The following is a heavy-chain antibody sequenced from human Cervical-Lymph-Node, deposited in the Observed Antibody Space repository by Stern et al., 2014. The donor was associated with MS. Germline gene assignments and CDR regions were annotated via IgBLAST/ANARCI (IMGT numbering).Heavy chain of an antibody. CDR3: ARDLVGGNIPTRSGQGY. V-gene: IGHV1-18*01. CDR2: ISGDNDNT. J-gene: IGHJ4*02. D-gene: IGHD3-10*01. Sequence: QVQLVQSGAEVKKPGASVKVSCKASGYTFRFYGITWVRQAPGQGLEWMGWISGDNDNTRYAKKLQGRVSLTTDTSTTTAYMELRSLRSDDTAVYFCARDLVGGNIPTRSGQGYWGQGTLVTVSS. CDR1: GYTFRFYG.